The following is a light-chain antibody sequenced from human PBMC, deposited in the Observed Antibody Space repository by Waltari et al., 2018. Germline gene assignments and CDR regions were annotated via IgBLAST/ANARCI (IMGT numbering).Light chain of an antibody. J-gene: IGLJ2*01. CDR1: SPNIGAGYD. V-gene: IGLV1-40*01. CDR2: GNG. CDR3: QSYDSLSGSV. Sequence: QSGLTQPPSVSGAPGQRVTISCTGSSPNIGAGYDVHWYQLLPGTAPKLLIYGNGNRPSGVPDRFSGSKSGTSASLAITGLQAEDEAGYYCQSYDSLSGSVFGGGTKLTVL.